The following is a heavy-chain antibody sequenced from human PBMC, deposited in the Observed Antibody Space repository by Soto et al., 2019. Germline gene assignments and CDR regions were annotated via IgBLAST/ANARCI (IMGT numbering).Heavy chain of an antibody. J-gene: IGHJ4*02. CDR2: ISTNGDST. D-gene: IGHD2-2*01. CDR1: GFTFGSYP. V-gene: IGHV3-64*01. CDR3: AREGISLTRWVFDY. Sequence: EVQLVESGGGLVQPGGALKLSCAASGFTFGSYPMHWVRQAPGKGLEYVSAISTNGDSTFYANSVKVRFTISRDNSKNTLYLQVGSLRAEDMGVYYCAREGISLTRWVFDYCGQGTLVTASS.